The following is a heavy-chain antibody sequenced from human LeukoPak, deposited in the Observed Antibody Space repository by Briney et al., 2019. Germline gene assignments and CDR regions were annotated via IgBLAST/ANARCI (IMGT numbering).Heavy chain of an antibody. CDR2: ISGSGGST. CDR1: GFTFSSYG. Sequence: GSLRLSCAASGFTFSSYGMSWVRQAPGKGLEWVSGISGSGGSTYYADSVKGRFTISRDNSKNTLYLQMNSLRAEDTAVYYCARGADTGYSSDSWGQGTLVTVSS. J-gene: IGHJ5*02. D-gene: IGHD6-19*01. V-gene: IGHV3-23*01. CDR3: ARGADTGYSSDS.